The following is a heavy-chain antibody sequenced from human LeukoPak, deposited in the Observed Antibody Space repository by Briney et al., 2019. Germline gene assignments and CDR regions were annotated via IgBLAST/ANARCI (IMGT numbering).Heavy chain of an antibody. D-gene: IGHD3-9*01. V-gene: IGHV5-51*01. CDR3: AGTYDILTGFDY. Sequence: LGEALKISWKGSGYSFTSYWIGLGRQMPGKGLEGMGIIFPGDSDTRYSPSFQGQVTISADKSIRTAYLQWSSLKASDTAMYYCAGTYDILTGFDYWGQGTLVTVSS. J-gene: IGHJ4*02. CDR1: GYSFTSYW. CDR2: IFPGDSDT.